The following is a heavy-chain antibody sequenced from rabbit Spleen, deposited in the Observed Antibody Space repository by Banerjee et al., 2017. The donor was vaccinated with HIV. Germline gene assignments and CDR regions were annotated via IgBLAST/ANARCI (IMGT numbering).Heavy chain of an antibody. Sequence: QSLEESGGDLVKPGASLTLTCTASGVSFSISSYMCWVRQAPGKGLEWIACIDAGSSGFTYFATWAEGRFTISKTSSTTVTPQVPSLTAADTATYFCGKDIYGDLWGPGTLVTVS. D-gene: IGHD6-1*01. V-gene: IGHV1S40*01. CDR1: GVSFSISSY. J-gene: IGHJ6*01. CDR3: GKDIYGDL. CDR2: IDAGSSGFT.